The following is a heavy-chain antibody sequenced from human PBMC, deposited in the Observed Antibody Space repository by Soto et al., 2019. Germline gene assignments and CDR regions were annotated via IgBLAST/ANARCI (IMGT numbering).Heavy chain of an antibody. J-gene: IGHJ4*02. Sequence: GGSLRLSCAASGFTFSSYSMNWVRQAPGKGLEWVSSISSSSSYIYYADSVKGRFTISRDNAKNSLYLQMNSLRAEDTAVYYCARYYYDSSGYYLRSDYWGQGTLVTVSS. V-gene: IGHV3-21*01. D-gene: IGHD3-22*01. CDR2: ISSSSSYI. CDR3: ARYYYDSSGYYLRSDY. CDR1: GFTFSSYS.